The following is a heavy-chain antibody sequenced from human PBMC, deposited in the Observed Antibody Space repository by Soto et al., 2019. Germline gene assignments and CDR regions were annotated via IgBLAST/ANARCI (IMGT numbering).Heavy chain of an antibody. D-gene: IGHD6-19*01. CDR1: GFTFGDYA. V-gene: IGHV3-49*04. J-gene: IGHJ6*02. Sequence: GVLRLSCTASGFTFGDYAMSWVRQAPGKGLEWVGFIRSKAYGGTTEYAASVKGRFTISRDDSKSIAYLQMNSLKTEDTAVYYCTRDKRYSGWYAGYYYGMDVWGQGTTVTVSS. CDR2: IRSKAYGGTT. CDR3: TRDKRYSGWYAGYYYGMDV.